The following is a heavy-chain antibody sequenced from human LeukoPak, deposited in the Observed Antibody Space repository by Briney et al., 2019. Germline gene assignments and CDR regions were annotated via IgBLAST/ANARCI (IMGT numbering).Heavy chain of an antibody. V-gene: IGHV4-59*12. D-gene: IGHD3-22*01. CDR2: IYYSGST. CDR1: GGSISSYY. Sequence: SETLSLTCTVSGGSISSYYWSWIRQPPGKGLEWIGYIYYSGSTNYNPSLKSRVTISVDTSKNQFSLKLSSVTAADTAVYYCARDGWSYYYDSSGPDAFDIWGQGTMVTVSS. CDR3: ARDGWSYYYDSSGPDAFDI. J-gene: IGHJ3*02.